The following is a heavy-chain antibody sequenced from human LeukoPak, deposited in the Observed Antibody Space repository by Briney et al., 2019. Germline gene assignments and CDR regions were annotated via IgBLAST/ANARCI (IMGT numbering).Heavy chain of an antibody. D-gene: IGHD3-10*01. CDR3: ARDTSSLWFGELLF. CDR2: INPNSGGT. CDR1: GYTFTGYY. Sequence: ASVKVSCKASGYTFTGYYMHRVRQAPGQGLEWMGWINPNSGGTNYAQKFQGRVTMTRDTSISTAYMELSRLRSDDTAVYYCARDTSSLWFGELLFGGQGTLVTVSS. J-gene: IGHJ4*02. V-gene: IGHV1-2*02.